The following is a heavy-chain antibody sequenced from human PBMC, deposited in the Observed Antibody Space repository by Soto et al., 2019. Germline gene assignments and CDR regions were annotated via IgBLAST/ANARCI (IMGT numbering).Heavy chain of an antibody. Sequence: QVQLVQSGAEVKKPGSSVKVSCKASGGTFSSYAISWVRQAPGQGLEWMGGIIPIFGTANYAQKFQGRVTIPADESTSTAYMELSSLRSEDTAVYYCATYYYDSSGYWMSAFDIWGQGTMVTLSS. V-gene: IGHV1-69*01. CDR2: IIPIFGTA. J-gene: IGHJ3*02. CDR1: GGTFSSYA. CDR3: ATYYYDSSGYWMSAFDI. D-gene: IGHD3-22*01.